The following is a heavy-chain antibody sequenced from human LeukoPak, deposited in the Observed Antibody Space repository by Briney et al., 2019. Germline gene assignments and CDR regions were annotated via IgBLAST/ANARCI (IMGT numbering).Heavy chain of an antibody. D-gene: IGHD4-17*01. Sequence: ASVKVSCETSGYSFTGFYIHWVRQAPGQGLEWMGWINPNSGDTYLIRKLQGRVTLAGDASISTAYMEMTSLKSDDTAFYYCARDTETGARLGWYFDLWGRGTLVSVSS. CDR3: ARDTETGARLGWYFDL. CDR2: INPNSGDT. J-gene: IGHJ2*01. CDR1: GYSFTGFY. V-gene: IGHV1-2*02.